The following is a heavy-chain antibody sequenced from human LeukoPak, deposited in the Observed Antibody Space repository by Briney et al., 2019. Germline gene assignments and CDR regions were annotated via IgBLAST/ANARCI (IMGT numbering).Heavy chain of an antibody. Sequence: SETLSLTCTVSGDSISSYYWSWIRQPAGKGLEWIGRIYTSGSTNYNPSLKSRVTISVDTSKNQFSLKLSSVTAADTAVYYCAGSYSSGWSNYFDYWGQGTLVTVSS. V-gene: IGHV4-4*07. CDR3: AGSYSSGWSNYFDY. J-gene: IGHJ4*02. CDR2: IYTSGST. CDR1: GDSISSYY. D-gene: IGHD6-19*01.